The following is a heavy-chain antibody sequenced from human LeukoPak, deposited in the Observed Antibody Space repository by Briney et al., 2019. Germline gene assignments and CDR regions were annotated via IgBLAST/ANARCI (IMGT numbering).Heavy chain of an antibody. V-gene: IGHV3-23*01. CDR1: GFTFSSYG. J-gene: IGHJ3*02. Sequence: GGSLRLSCAASGFTFSSYGMSWVRQAPGKGLEWVSAISGSGGSTYYADSVKGRFTISRDNSKNTLYLQMGSLRAEDMAVYYCAREATPEYAFDIWGQGTMVTVSS. CDR2: ISGSGGST. CDR3: AREATPEYAFDI.